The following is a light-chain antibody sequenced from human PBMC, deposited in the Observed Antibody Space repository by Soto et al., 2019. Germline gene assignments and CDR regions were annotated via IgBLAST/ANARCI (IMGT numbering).Light chain of an antibody. Sequence: EIVLTQSPGTLSLSPGERATLSCRASQSVSSSYLAWYQQKPGQAPRLLIYGASSRATGIPDRFSGSGSGTDFTLTISSLQPEDFGTYYCQQYKSYPPTFGGGTKVEIK. J-gene: IGKJ4*01. CDR1: QSVSSSY. V-gene: IGKV3-20*01. CDR3: QQYKSYPPT. CDR2: GAS.